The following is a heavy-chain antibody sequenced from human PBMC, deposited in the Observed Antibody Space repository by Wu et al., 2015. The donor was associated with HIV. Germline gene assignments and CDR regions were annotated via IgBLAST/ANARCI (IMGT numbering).Heavy chain of an antibody. CDR3: ARHYYGSGSYYKGPFDY. CDR2: INPNSGGT. CDR1: GYTFTGYY. D-gene: IGHD3-10*01. J-gene: IGHJ4*02. Sequence: PGASVKVSCKASGYTFTGYYMHWVRQAPGQGLEWMGWINPNSGGTNYAQKFQGRVTMTRDTSISTAYMELSRLRSDDTAVYYCARHYYGSGSYYKGPFDYWGQGTLVTVSS. V-gene: IGHV1-2*02.